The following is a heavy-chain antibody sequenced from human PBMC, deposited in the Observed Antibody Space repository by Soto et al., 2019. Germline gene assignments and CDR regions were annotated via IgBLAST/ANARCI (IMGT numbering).Heavy chain of an antibody. V-gene: IGHV3-30*18. CDR3: AKDAYYYDSSGYYYGXFDL. J-gene: IGHJ5*02. CDR1: GFTFSSYG. CDR2: ISYDGSNK. Sequence: PGGSLRLSCAASGFTFSSYGMHWVRQAPGKGLEWVAVISYDGSNKYYADSVKGRFTISRDNSKNTLYLQMNSLRAEDTAVYYCAKDAYYYDSSGYYYGXFDLWGQGTLVTVSS. D-gene: IGHD3-22*01.